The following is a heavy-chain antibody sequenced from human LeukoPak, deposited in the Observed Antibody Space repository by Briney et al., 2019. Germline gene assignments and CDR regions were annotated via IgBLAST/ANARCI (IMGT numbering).Heavy chain of an antibody. CDR1: GFTFSSYG. CDR3: AKDQDIVVVVAATQIDY. Sequence: GGSLRLSCAASGFTFSSYGMHWVRQAPGKGLEQVAFIRYDGSNKYYADSVKGRFTISRDNSKSTLYLQMNSLRAEDTAVYYCAKDQDIVVVVAATQIDYWGQGTLVTVSS. V-gene: IGHV3-30*02. D-gene: IGHD2-15*01. J-gene: IGHJ4*02. CDR2: IRYDGSNK.